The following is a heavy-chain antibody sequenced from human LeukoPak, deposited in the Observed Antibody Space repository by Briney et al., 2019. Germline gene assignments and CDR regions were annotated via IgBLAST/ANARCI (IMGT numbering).Heavy chain of an antibody. V-gene: IGHV4-4*07. CDR1: GVSISSYY. CDR3: ARRSGWYFIRHGWFDP. Sequence: SETLSLTCTVSGVSISSYYWSWIRQPAGKGLEWIGRIHTSGNTNYNPSLKSRVTMSVDTSKNQFSLKLSSVTAADTAVYYCARRSGWYFIRHGWFDPWGQGTLVTVSS. CDR2: IHTSGNT. D-gene: IGHD6-19*01. J-gene: IGHJ5*02.